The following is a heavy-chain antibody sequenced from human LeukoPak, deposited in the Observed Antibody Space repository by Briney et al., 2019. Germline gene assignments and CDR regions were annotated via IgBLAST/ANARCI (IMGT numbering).Heavy chain of an antibody. V-gene: IGHV4-59*01. D-gene: IGHD2-2*01. J-gene: IGHJ4*02. CDR2: IYYSGST. Sequence: PWETLSLTCTVSGGSISGYYWSWIRQPPGKGLEWIGYIYYSGSTNYNPSLKSRVTISVDTSKNQFSLKLSSVTAADTAVYYCARETAAGRSSLDYWGQGTLVTVSS. CDR3: ARETAAGRSSLDY. CDR1: GGSISGYY.